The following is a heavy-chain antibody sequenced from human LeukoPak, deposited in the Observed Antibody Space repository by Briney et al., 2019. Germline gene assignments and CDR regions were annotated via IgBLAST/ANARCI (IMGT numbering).Heavy chain of an antibody. CDR1: GFTFDDYG. CDR3: AREGVLLWFGEADNAFDI. V-gene: IGHV3-20*04. D-gene: IGHD3-10*01. CDR2: INWNGGST. Sequence: GGSLRLSCAASGFTFDDYGMSWVRQAPGKGLEWVSGINWNGGSTGYADSVKGRFTISRDNAKNSLYLQMNSLRAEDTALYYCAREGVLLWFGEADNAFDIWGQGTMVTVSS. J-gene: IGHJ3*02.